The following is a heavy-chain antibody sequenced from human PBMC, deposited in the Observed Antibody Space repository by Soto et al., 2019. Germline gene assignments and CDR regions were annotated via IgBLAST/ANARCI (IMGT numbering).Heavy chain of an antibody. D-gene: IGHD3-10*01. Sequence: QPGGSLRLSCAASGFTFSSYAMHWVRQAPGKGLEWVAVISYDGSNKYYADSVKGRFTISRDNSKNTLYLQMNSLRAEDTAVYYCARGLLWFGELFYYYYYGMDVWGQGTTVTVSS. CDR2: ISYDGSNK. J-gene: IGHJ6*02. CDR1: GFTFSSYA. CDR3: ARGLLWFGELFYYYYYGMDV. V-gene: IGHV3-30-3*01.